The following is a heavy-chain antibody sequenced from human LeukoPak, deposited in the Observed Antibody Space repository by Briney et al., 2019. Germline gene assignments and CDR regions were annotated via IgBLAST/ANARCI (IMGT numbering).Heavy chain of an antibody. Sequence: PGRSLRLSCAASGLTFSSYSMNWVRQAPGKGLEWVSSISSSSSYIYYADSVKGRLTISRDNAKNSLYLQMNSLRAEDTAVYYCARDIRAKYYDYVWGSYRYSDYFDYWGQGTLVTVSS. D-gene: IGHD3-16*02. CDR3: ARDIRAKYYDYVWGSYRYSDYFDY. CDR2: ISSSSSYI. CDR1: GLTFSSYS. J-gene: IGHJ4*02. V-gene: IGHV3-21*01.